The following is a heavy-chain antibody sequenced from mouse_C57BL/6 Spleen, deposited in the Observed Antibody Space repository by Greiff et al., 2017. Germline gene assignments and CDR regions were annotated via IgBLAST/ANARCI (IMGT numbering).Heavy chain of an antibody. J-gene: IGHJ2*01. Sequence: EVHLVESGGGLVQPGGSLKLSCAASGFTFSDYGMAWVRQAPRKGPEWVAFISNLAYSIYYADTVTGRFTISRENAKNTLYLEMSSLRSEDTAMYYCARPSGSSYRYFDYWGQGTTLTVAS. CDR1: GFTFSDYG. CDR3: ARPSGSSYRYFDY. V-gene: IGHV5-15*01. CDR2: ISNLAYSI. D-gene: IGHD1-1*01.